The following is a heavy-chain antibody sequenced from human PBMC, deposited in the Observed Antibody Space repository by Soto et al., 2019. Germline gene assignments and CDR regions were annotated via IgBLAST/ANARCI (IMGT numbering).Heavy chain of an antibody. CDR1: GGSISSGGYY. CDR3: ATTKVDIVATSGDWYFDL. V-gene: IGHV4-31*03. J-gene: IGHJ2*01. D-gene: IGHD5-12*01. CDR2: IYYSGST. Sequence: QVQLQESGPGLVKPSQTLSLTCTVSGGSISSGGYYWSWIRQHPGKGLEWIGYIYYSGSTYYNPSLKSRVTISVDASKIQFSLKLSSVTAADTAVYYCATTKVDIVATSGDWYFDLWGRGTLVTVSS.